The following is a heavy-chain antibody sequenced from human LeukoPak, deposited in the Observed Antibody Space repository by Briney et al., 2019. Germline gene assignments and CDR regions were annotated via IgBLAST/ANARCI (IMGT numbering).Heavy chain of an antibody. Sequence: GGSLRLSCAVSGFTFTSDAMHWVRHAPGKGLLWVSRINADGRATAYADSVKGRFVISRDNAKNMLYLQLNNLRAEDTAVYYCFHGGPFDNWGQGTLVTVSS. CDR3: FHGGPFDN. CDR1: GFTFTSDA. V-gene: IGHV3-74*01. CDR2: INADGRAT. J-gene: IGHJ4*02. D-gene: IGHD3-10*01.